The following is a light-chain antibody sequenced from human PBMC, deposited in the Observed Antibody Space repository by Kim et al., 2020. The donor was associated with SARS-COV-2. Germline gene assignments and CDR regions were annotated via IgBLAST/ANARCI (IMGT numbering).Light chain of an antibody. CDR1: QTIAKY. J-gene: IGKJ2*01. CDR2: ASS. V-gene: IGKV1-39*01. CDR3: QQSYSPVYT. Sequence: DIQINQSPSSLSASVGDRVTITCRTSQTIAKYLHWYQQKPGKAPKLLLYASSTLQSGVPTRFSGSGSETDFTLTISSLQPDDFATYYCQQSYSPVYTFGQGTKLEI.